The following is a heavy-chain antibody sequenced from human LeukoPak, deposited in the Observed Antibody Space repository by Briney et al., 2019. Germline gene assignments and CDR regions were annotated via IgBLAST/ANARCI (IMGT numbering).Heavy chain of an antibody. V-gene: IGHV3-74*01. Sequence: GGSLRLSCAASGFTFSSHWAHWVRQAPGKGLVWVSHINNDGRSTRYADSVKGRFTISRDNAKNTVYLQMNSLRDEDTAVYYCARDSNTDWYFDLWGRRTLVTVSS. CDR3: ARDSNTDWYFDL. J-gene: IGHJ2*01. CDR2: INNDGRST. D-gene: IGHD2-8*02. CDR1: GFTFSSHW.